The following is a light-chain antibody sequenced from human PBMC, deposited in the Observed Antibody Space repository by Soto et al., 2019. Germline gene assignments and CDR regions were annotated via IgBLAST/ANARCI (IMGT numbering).Light chain of an antibody. Sequence: QSGLTRPPSASVTRGRRVVISCSGSSSNIGSNTVNWYQQLPGTAPKLLIYSNNHRPSGVPDRFSGSKSGTSASLAISGLQYDDETDYLCAAWDDRVTADVFATGTKV. CDR1: SSNIGSNT. CDR2: SNN. V-gene: IGLV1-44*01. J-gene: IGLJ1*01. CDR3: AAWDDRVTADV.